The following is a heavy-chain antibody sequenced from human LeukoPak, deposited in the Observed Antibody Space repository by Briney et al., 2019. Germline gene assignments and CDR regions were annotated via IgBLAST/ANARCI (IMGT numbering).Heavy chain of an antibody. Sequence: GGSLRLSCAASGFTFSSYGMHWVRQAPGKGLEWVAVISYDGSNKYYADSVKGRFTISRDNSKNTLYLQMNSLRAEDTAVFYCAKDRDRKTGYSSGWYAGVFDYWGQGTLVTVSS. CDR3: AKDRDRKTGYSSGWYAGVFDY. CDR2: ISYDGSNK. CDR1: GFTFSSYG. D-gene: IGHD6-19*01. J-gene: IGHJ4*02. V-gene: IGHV3-30*18.